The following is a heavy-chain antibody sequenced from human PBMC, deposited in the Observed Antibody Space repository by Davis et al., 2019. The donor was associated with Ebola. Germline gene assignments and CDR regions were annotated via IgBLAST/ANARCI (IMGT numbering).Heavy chain of an antibody. V-gene: IGHV5-51*01. CDR1: GYSFTSYW. J-gene: IGHJ6*03. CDR2: IYVGDSDV. CDR3: ARLGRYCTNSSCYVRSVSYMDV. Sequence: GESLKISCRGSGYSFTSYWMAWVRQMPGKGLEWMGIIYVGDSDVRYSPSFQGQVSISADKSVDTAYLQWASLKASDSAVYYCARLGRYCTNSSCYVRSVSYMDVWGKGTTVTVSS. D-gene: IGHD2-8*01.